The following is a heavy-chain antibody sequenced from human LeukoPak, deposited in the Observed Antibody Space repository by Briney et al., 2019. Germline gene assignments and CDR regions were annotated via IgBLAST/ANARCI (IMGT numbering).Heavy chain of an antibody. CDR3: ARLGNWGGNAFDI. CDR1: GVTFSSYW. Sequence: GGSLRLSCAASGVTFSSYWMSWVRQAPGKGLEWVANIKQDGSEKYYVDSVKGRFTISRDNAKNSLYLQVNSLRAEDTAVYYCARLGNWGGNAFDIWGQGTMVTVSS. V-gene: IGHV3-7*01. J-gene: IGHJ3*02. CDR2: IKQDGSEK. D-gene: IGHD7-27*01.